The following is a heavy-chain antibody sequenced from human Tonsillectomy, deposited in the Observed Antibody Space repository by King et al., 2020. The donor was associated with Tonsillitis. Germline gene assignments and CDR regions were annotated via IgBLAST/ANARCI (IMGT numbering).Heavy chain of an antibody. CDR1: GFTFSSYG. CDR2: IWHDGSSK. J-gene: IGHJ4*02. CDR3: ARAHHLGSAWYYFDY. Sequence: QVQLVESGGGVVQPGRSLRLSCAASGFTFSSYGMHWVRQAPGKGLEWVAVIWHDGSSKYYADSVKGRFTISRDSSENTLYLQMNSLRAEDTAVYYCARAHHLGSAWYYFDYWGQGTLVTVSS. V-gene: IGHV3-33*08. D-gene: IGHD6-19*01.